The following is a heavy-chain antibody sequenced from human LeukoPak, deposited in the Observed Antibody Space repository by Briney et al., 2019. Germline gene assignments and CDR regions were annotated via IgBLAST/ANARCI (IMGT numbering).Heavy chain of an antibody. CDR3: VTMTTVNAFDM. CDR1: GLTLGSYG. Sequence: PGGSLRLSCAASGLTLGSYGMHWVRQAPGKGLEWLAVIWHNGSNKDYVDSVKGRFAISRDNSKNTLFLQMNSLRAEDTAVYYCVTMTTVNAFDMWGQGTMVAVSS. J-gene: IGHJ3*02. CDR2: IWHNGSNK. V-gene: IGHV3-33*01. D-gene: IGHD4-11*01.